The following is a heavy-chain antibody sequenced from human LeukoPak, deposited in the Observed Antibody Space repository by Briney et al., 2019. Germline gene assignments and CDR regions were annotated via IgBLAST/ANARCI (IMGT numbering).Heavy chain of an antibody. D-gene: IGHD1-26*01. V-gene: IGHV3-21*01. J-gene: IGHJ3*02. Sequence: GGSLRLSCAASGFTFSSYWMSWVRQAPGKGLEWVSSISSSSSYIYYADSVKGRFTISRDNAKNSLYLQMNSLRAEDTAVYYCAREGVGSDAFDIWGQGTMVTVSS. CDR1: GFTFSSYW. CDR2: ISSSSSYI. CDR3: AREGVGSDAFDI.